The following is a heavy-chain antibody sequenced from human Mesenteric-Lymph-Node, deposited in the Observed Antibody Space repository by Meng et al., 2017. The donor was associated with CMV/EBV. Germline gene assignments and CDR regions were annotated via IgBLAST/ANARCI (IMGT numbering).Heavy chain of an antibody. J-gene: IGHJ6*02. Sequence: GESLKISCAASGFTFSSSWMNWVRQAPGKGLEWVANINPDGSEKYYVDSVKGRFTISRDNAKNSLYLQMNSLRAEDTAADYCARAYSNPYYYGMDVWGQGTTVTVSS. CDR1: GFTFSSSW. CDR3: ARAYSNPYYYGMDV. CDR2: INPDGSEK. D-gene: IGHD4-11*01. V-gene: IGHV3-7*01.